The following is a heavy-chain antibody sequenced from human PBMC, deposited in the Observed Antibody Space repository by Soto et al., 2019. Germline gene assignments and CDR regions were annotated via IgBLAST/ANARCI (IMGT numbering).Heavy chain of an antibody. D-gene: IGHD3-3*01. CDR2: INAGNGNT. CDR1: GYTFTSYA. Sequence: ASVKVSCKASGYTFTSYAMHWVRQAPGQRLEWMGWINAGNGNTKYSQKIQGRVTITRDTSASTAYMELSSLRSEDTAGYYCARNYYDFCAYGAFDIWGQGTMVTVSS. CDR3: ARNYYDFCAYGAFDI. V-gene: IGHV1-3*01. J-gene: IGHJ3*02.